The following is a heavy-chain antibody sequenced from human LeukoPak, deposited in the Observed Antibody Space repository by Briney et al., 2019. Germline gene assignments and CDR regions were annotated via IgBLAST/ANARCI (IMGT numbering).Heavy chain of an antibody. Sequence: GGSLRLSCAASGFTFKDYTMNWVRQSPGKGLQWVSYVSFGSSYISYADSLKGRFTISRDVAKSSVYLEMTSLRTDDTAVYYCARASTEYAVTDGFDAWGPGTLVTVSS. CDR3: ARASTEYAVTDGFDA. V-gene: IGHV3-21*06. CDR1: GFTFKDYT. D-gene: IGHD4-17*01. CDR2: VSFGSSYI. J-gene: IGHJ5*02.